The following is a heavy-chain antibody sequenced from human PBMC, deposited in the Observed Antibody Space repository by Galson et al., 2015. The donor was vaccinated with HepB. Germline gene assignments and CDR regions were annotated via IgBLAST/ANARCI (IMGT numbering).Heavy chain of an antibody. D-gene: IGHD2-15*01. V-gene: IGHV5-51*01. CDR2: IYPGDSDT. Sequence: QSGAEVKKPGESLKISCKASGYTFTDYWIGWVRQMPGKGLEWMGIIYPGDSDTRYRPSFQGQVTISADKSITTAYLQWSSLKASDTAMYYCARHEGEGSVFHRKPDAYYIDYWGQGTLVTVSS. CDR1: GYTFTDYW. CDR3: ARHEGEGSVFHRKPDAYYIDY. J-gene: IGHJ4*02.